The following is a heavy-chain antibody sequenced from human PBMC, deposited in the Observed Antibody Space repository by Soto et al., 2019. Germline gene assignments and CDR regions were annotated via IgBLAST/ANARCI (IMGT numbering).Heavy chain of an antibody. CDR1: GFTFSSYG. CDR2: ISYDGSNK. Sequence: GGFLRLSCAASGFTFSSYGMHWVRQAPGKGLEWVAVISYDGSNKYYADSVKGRFTISRDNSKNTLYLQMNSLRAEDTAVYYCAKTRYLVHYSSSRSPDFDYWGQGTLVTVSS. V-gene: IGHV3-30*18. CDR3: AKTRYLVHYSSSRSPDFDY. D-gene: IGHD6-6*01. J-gene: IGHJ4*02.